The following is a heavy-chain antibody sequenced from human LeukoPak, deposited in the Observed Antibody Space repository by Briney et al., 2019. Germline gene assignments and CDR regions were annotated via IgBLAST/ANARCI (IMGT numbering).Heavy chain of an antibody. D-gene: IGHD6-19*01. J-gene: IGHJ4*02. CDR3: ARAPRWYSSPSGEDY. CDR2: ISSSSSYI. V-gene: IGHV3-21*01. CDR1: GFTFSSYS. Sequence: TGGSLRLSCAASGFTFSSYSMNWVRQAPGKGLEWVSSISSSSSYIYYADSVKGRFTISRDNAKNSLYLQMNSLRAEDTDVYYCARAPRWYSSPSGEDYWGQGTLVTVSS.